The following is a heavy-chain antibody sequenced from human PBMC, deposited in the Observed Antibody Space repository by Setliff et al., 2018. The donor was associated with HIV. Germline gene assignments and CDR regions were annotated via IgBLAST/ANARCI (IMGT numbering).Heavy chain of an antibody. J-gene: IGHJ6*02. CDR2: ISTYSDEA. Sequence: ASVKVSCKPSGYTFTAYGLSWVRQAPGQGLEWMGWISTYSDEASYAQNLYDRVTMTIDTSTSRAYMELKSLTSDDTAAYFCARLGSGWSDSYYYAMDVWGQGTTVTVSS. CDR3: ARLGSGWSDSYYYAMDV. V-gene: IGHV1-18*01. CDR1: GYTFTAYG. D-gene: IGHD6-19*01.